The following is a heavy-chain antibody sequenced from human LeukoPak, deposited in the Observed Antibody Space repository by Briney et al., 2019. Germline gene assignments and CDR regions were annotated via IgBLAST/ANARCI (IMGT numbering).Heavy chain of an antibody. D-gene: IGHD5-12*01. Sequence: PGGSLRLSCAASGFTFSSYWMSWVRQAPGKGLEWVANIKQDGSEKYYVDSVKGRFTISRDNAKNSLYLQMNSLRAEDTAVYYCAREGGYDMYYFDYWGQGTLVTVSS. CDR1: GFTFSSYW. CDR3: AREGGYDMYYFDY. V-gene: IGHV3-7*01. J-gene: IGHJ4*02. CDR2: IKQDGSEK.